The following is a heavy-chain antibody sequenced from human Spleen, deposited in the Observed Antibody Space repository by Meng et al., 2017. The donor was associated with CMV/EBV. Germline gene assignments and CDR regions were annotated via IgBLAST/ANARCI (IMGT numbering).Heavy chain of an antibody. CDR2: ISSSSFI. CDR3: ARDQNGGNSGWFDP. CDR1: GFTFSSYG. J-gene: IGHJ5*02. Sequence: GESLKISCAASGFTFSSYGMNWVRQAPGKGLEWVSSISSSSFIYYVDSVQGRFTISRDNAKNSLYLQMNSLRAEDTAVYYCARDQNGGNSGWFDPWGQGTLVTVSS. V-gene: IGHV3-21*04. D-gene: IGHD4-23*01.